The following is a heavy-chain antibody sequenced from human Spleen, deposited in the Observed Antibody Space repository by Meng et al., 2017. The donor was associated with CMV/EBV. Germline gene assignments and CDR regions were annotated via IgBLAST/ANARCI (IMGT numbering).Heavy chain of an antibody. J-gene: IGHJ5*02. CDR2: ISYDGSNK. V-gene: IGHV3-30*04. CDR3: AREKPGGFDP. CDR1: GFTFSSYA. D-gene: IGHD1-14*01. Sequence: SCAASGFTFSSYAMHWVRQAPGKGLEWVAVISYDGSNKYYADSVKGRFTISRDNSKNTLYLQMNSLRAEDTAVYYCAREKPGGFDPWGQGTLVTVSS.